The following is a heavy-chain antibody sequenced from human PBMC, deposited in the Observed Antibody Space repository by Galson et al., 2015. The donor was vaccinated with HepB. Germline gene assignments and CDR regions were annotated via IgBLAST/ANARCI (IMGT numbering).Heavy chain of an antibody. CDR3: ARRVGEFFDDLFGV. D-gene: IGHD3-10*01. CDR2: ITTGPS. J-gene: IGHJ3*01. Sequence: SLRLSCAASGFSLSDYDIHWVRQAPGRGLEWVASITTGPSYADSVRGRFTISRDNAEKSLSLQMNNLRVEDTGVYYCARRVGEFFDDLFGVWGQGTVVAVSS. CDR1: GFSLSDYD. V-gene: IGHV3-69-1*02.